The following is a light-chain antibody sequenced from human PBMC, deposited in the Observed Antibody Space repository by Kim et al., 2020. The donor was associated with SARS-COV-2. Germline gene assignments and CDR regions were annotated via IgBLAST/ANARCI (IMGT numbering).Light chain of an antibody. V-gene: IGKV3-11*01. Sequence: PGERATLSCRASQSVSSYLAWYQQKPGQAPRLLIYDASNRATGVPARFSGSGSGTDFTLTISSLEPEDFAVYYCQQRSDRVTFGQGTKVDIK. J-gene: IGKJ1*01. CDR3: QQRSDRVT. CDR1: QSVSSY. CDR2: DAS.